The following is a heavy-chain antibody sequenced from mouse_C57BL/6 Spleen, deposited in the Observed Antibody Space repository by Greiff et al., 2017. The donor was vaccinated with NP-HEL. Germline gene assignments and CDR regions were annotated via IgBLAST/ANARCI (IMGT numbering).Heavy chain of an antibody. V-gene: IGHV1-75*01. CDR3: ARKEGGPIAWFAY. J-gene: IGHJ3*01. D-gene: IGHD1-1*02. CDR2: IFPGSGST. Sequence: VQLQQSGPELVKPGASVKISCKASGYTFTDYYINWVKQRPGQGLEWIGWIFPGSGSTYYNEKFKGKATLTVDKSSSTAYMLLSSLTSEDSAVYFCARKEGGPIAWFAYWGQGTLVTVSA. CDR1: GYTFTDYY.